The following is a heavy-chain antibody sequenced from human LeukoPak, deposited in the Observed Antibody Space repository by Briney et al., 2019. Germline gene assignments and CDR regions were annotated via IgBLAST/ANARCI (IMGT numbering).Heavy chain of an antibody. CDR3: ASEDRSSLDY. CDR1: GFSFSSYD. Sequence: GWSLRLSCAASGFSFSSYDMNWVRQAPGKGLEWVSAIRGSGCSTFYADSVKGRFTISRDSAKNTLYLQMNNLRAEDTAVYYCASEDRSSLDYWGQGTLVTVSS. V-gene: IGHV3-23*01. CDR2: IRGSGCST. D-gene: IGHD6-13*01. J-gene: IGHJ4*02.